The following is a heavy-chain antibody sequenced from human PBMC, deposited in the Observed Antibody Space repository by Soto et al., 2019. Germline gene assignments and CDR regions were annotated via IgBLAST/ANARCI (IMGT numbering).Heavy chain of an antibody. J-gene: IGHJ3*02. V-gene: IGHV4-38-2*02. CDR2: ICHIGST. Sequence: SLTLSLTWAFSVYSLNKGYYWDWIRQPPGKGPERIVRICHIGSTYYNPSLKSRVTISVDTSKNQFSLKLSSVTAADTGVYYCARDARPLIAVAGTGDAFDIWGQGTMVTVSS. D-gene: IGHD6-19*01. CDR3: ARDARPLIAVAGTGDAFDI. CDR1: VYSLNKGYY.